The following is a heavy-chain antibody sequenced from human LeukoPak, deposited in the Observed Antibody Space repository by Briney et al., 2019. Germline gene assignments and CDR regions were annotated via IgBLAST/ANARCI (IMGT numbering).Heavy chain of an antibody. D-gene: IGHD1-14*01. V-gene: IGHV3-23*01. CDR2: ISGSGGST. Sequence: GGSLRLSCAASGFTFSSYAMSWVRQAPGKGLEWVSAISGSGGSTYYADSVKGRSTISRDNAKNTLYLQMNSLRAEDTAVYYCADLDNGHDYWGQGTLVTVSS. J-gene: IGHJ4*02. CDR3: ADLDNGHDY. CDR1: GFTFSSYA.